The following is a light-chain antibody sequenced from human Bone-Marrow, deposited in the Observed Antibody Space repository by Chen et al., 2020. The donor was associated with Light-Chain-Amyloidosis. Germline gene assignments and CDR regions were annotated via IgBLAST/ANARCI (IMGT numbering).Light chain of an antibody. CDR2: EVT. CDR3: SSYTITNTLV. Sequence: QSALTHPASVSGSPGQAITISCTGTSSDGGGDNHVSWYQQHPDRAPKLMIYEVTNRPSWVPGRFSGSKSDNTASLTISGLQTEDEADYFCSSYTITNTLVFGSGTRVTVL. CDR1: SSDGGGDNH. J-gene: IGLJ1*01. V-gene: IGLV2-14*01.